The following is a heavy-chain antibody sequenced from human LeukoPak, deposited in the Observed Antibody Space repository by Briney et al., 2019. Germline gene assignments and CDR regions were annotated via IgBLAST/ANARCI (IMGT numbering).Heavy chain of an antibody. CDR2: IYYSGCT. CDR3: ARLRSGYDLYDY. Sequence: ASETLSLTCTVSGGSISSSSYYWGWLRQPPGKGLEWIGSIYYSGCTYYNPSLKSRVTISVDTSKNQFSLKLSSVTAADTAVYYCARLRSGYDLYDYWGQGTLVTVSS. CDR1: GGSISSSSYY. J-gene: IGHJ4*02. D-gene: IGHD5-12*01. V-gene: IGHV4-39*01.